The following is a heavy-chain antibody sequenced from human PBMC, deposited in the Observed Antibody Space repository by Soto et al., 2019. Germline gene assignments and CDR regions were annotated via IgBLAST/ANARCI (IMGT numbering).Heavy chain of an antibody. D-gene: IGHD6-19*01. CDR3: ARATRQWLVPYYYYGMDV. Sequence: SVKVSCSASGYTFTSYYMHWVRQAPGQGLEWMGIINPSGGSTSYAQKFQGRVTMTRDTSTSTVYMELSSLRSEDTAVYYCARATRQWLVPYYYYGMDVWGQGTTVTVSS. J-gene: IGHJ6*02. V-gene: IGHV1-46*01. CDR2: INPSGGST. CDR1: GYTFTSYY.